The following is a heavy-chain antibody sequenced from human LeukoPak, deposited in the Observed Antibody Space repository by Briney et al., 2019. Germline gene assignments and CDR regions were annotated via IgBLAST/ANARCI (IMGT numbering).Heavy chain of an antibody. J-gene: IGHJ4*03. CDR3: VYRRTSGGYFDF. V-gene: IGHV2-5*05. CDR1: GFSLSSSGVN. CDR2: IYWDDDK. Sequence: SGPTLVNPTQTLTLTCTLSGFSLSSSGVNVGWIRQPPGGALEWLALIYWDDDKRYGPSLKNRVAITRDTSKNQVVLTVTNMDPVDTGTYYCVYRRTSGGYFDFWDQGTLVTVSS. D-gene: IGHD1-26*01.